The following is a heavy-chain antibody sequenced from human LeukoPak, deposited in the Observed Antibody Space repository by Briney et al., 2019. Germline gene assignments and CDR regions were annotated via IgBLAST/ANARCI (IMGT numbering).Heavy chain of an antibody. V-gene: IGHV1-2*02. J-gene: IGHJ6*03. Sequence: GASVKVSCKASGYTFTGYYMHWVRQAPGQGLEWMGWINPNSGGTNYAQEFQGRVTMTRDTSISTAYMELSRLRSDDTAVYYCARTLRGYFDWPHMDVWGKGTTVTVSS. CDR2: INPNSGGT. CDR3: ARTLRGYFDWPHMDV. CDR1: GYTFTGYY. D-gene: IGHD3-9*01.